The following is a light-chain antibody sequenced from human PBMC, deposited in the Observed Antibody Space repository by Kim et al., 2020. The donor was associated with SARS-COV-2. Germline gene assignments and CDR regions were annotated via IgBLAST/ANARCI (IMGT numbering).Light chain of an antibody. CDR3: KQSYSAPPT. CDR2: AAS. J-gene: IGKJ4*01. CDR1: QYISTY. V-gene: IGKV1-39*01. Sequence: ASVVARVTITCRTSQYISTYLNWYQQKPGKAPKRLIYAASSLQSGVPSRLSGSGSGTDFTLTMNGLQPEDFATYFCKQSYSAPPTFGGGTKVNIK.